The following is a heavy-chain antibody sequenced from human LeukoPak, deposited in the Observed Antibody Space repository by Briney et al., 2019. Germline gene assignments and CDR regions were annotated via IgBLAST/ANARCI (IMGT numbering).Heavy chain of an antibody. Sequence: GASVKVSCKASGYTFTSYGISWVRQAPGQGLEWMGGIIPIFGTANYAQKFQGRVTITADESTSTAYMELSSLRSEDTAVYYCARVETYYDILTGYYYFDYWGQGTLVTVSS. V-gene: IGHV1-69*13. CDR3: ARVETYYDILTGYYYFDY. CDR2: IIPIFGTA. J-gene: IGHJ4*02. CDR1: GYTFTSYG. D-gene: IGHD3-9*01.